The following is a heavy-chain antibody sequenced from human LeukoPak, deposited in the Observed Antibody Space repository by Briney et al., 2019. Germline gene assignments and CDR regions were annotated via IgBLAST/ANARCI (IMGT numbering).Heavy chain of an antibody. J-gene: IGHJ4*02. CDR2: IYPRDGST. Sequence: ASVKVSCKASGYTFTSNYIHWVRQAPGQGLEWMGMIYPRDGSTGYAQKFQGRVTVTRDTSTSTVHMELSGLRSEDTAVYYCARALRGYSYGPLDYWGQGTLVTVSS. CDR1: GYTFTSNY. V-gene: IGHV1-46*01. D-gene: IGHD5-18*01. CDR3: ARALRGYSYGPLDY.